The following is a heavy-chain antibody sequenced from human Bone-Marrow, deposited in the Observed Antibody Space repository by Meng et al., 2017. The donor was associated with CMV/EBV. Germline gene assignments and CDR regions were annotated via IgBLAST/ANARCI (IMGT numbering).Heavy chain of an antibody. D-gene: IGHD3-3*01. CDR3: ARGGATPYYDFWSGYPNWFDP. V-gene: IGHV1-8*01. Sequence: ASVKVSCKASGYTLTSYDINWVRQATGQGLEWMGWMNPNSGNTGYAQKFQGRVTMTRNTSISTAYMELSSLRSEDTAVYYCARGGATPYYDFWSGYPNWFDPWGQGTLVTVSS. J-gene: IGHJ5*02. CDR2: MNPNSGNT. CDR1: GYTLTSYD.